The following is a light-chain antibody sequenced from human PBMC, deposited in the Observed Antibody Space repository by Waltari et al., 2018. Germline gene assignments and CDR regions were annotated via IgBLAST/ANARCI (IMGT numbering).Light chain of an antibody. CDR2: VNSDGSH. CDR1: GEYSAYA. J-gene: IGLJ3*02. Sequence: LVLTQSPSASASLGASVTLTCSLPGEYSAYAIAWHQHLPLTGPRYLMTVNSDGSHKKGDGISDRCSGSSSDLDRYLIISRLQSDDEAEYFCQTWGTGFQVFGTGTKLTVL. V-gene: IGLV4-69*01. CDR3: QTWGTGFQV.